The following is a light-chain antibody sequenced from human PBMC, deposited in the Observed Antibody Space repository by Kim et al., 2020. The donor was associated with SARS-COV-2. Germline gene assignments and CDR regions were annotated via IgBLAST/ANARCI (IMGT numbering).Light chain of an antibody. CDR2: IDD. V-gene: IGLV1-44*01. J-gene: IGLJ3*02. CDR3: AAWDDSVKGPL. CDR1: SSNIGSNT. Sequence: GQRVTIACSGSSSNIGSNTVSWYQQLPGTAPKLLIYIDDQRPSGVPNRVSGSKSGTSASLAISGLQAEDEADYYCAAWDDSVKGPLFGGGTQLTVL.